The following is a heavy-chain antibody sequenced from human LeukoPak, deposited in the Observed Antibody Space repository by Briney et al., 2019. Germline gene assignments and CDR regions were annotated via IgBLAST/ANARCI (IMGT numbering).Heavy chain of an antibody. Sequence: SETLSLTCTVSGGSISSSYWSWIRQPPGKGLEWIGYIYYSWSTNYNPSLKSRVTISVDTSKNQYSLKLSSVTAADTAVYYCARQGSPPGWFDPWGQGTLVTVSS. CDR3: ARQGSPPGWFDP. CDR2: IYYSWST. J-gene: IGHJ5*02. CDR1: GGSISSSY. V-gene: IGHV4-59*08.